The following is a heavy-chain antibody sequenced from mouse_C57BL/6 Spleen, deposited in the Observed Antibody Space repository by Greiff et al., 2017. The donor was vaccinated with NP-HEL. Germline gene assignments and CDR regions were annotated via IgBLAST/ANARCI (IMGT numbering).Heavy chain of an antibody. D-gene: IGHD2-3*01. V-gene: IGHV5-16*01. CDR2: INYDGSST. J-gene: IGHJ4*01. CDR1: GFTFSDYY. CDR3: ARDPVGLLEGAMDY. Sequence: EVKLVESEGGLVQPGSSMKLSCTASGFTFSDYYMAWVRQVPEKGLEWVANINYDGSSTYYLDSLKSRFIISRDNAKNILYLQMSSLKSEDTATYYCARDPVGLLEGAMDYWGQGTSVTVSS.